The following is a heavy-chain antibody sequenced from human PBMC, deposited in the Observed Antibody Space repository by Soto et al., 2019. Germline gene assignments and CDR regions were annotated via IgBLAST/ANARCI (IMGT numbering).Heavy chain of an antibody. Sequence: QVQLVESGGDVVQPGRSLRLSCAASGFTFSSHDMHWVRQAPGKGLEWVAVIWYDGSNKYYADSVKGRFTISRDNSKKTLYLQMNSLRAEDTAVYYCARPWYYDSSGFGDYWGQGTLVTVSS. D-gene: IGHD3-22*01. V-gene: IGHV3-33*01. CDR1: GFTFSSHD. CDR3: ARPWYYDSSGFGDY. J-gene: IGHJ4*02. CDR2: IWYDGSNK.